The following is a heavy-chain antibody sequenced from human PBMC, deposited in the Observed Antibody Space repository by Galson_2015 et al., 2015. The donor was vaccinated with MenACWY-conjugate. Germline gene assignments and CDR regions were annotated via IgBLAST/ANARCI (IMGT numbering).Heavy chain of an antibody. J-gene: IGHJ4*02. Sequence: SLRLSCAASGFTFSSYAMTWVRQAPGKGLEWVSGISGSGAYTYYADSVKGRFTISRDNSKNTVYLHMNSLRAEDTALYYCAKDWYSSTWYGPYYFDYRGQGTLVTVSS. CDR3: AKDWYSSTWYGPYYFDY. CDR1: GFTFSSYA. CDR2: ISGSGAYT. D-gene: IGHD2-2*01. V-gene: IGHV3-23*01.